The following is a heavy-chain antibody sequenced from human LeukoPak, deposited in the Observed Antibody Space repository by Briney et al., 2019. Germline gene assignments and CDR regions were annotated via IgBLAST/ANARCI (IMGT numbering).Heavy chain of an antibody. V-gene: IGHV3-23*01. CDR3: AKAPQEQLIRGYYFDS. Sequence: GGSLRLSCAASGITFSNYAMNWVRQAPGKGLEWVSAISGSGGSTYYADSVKGRFTISRDNSKNTLFLQMNSLRAEDTAIYYCAKAPQEQLIRGYYFDSWGQGTLVTVSS. D-gene: IGHD6-6*01. CDR2: ISGSGGST. CDR1: GITFSNYA. J-gene: IGHJ4*02.